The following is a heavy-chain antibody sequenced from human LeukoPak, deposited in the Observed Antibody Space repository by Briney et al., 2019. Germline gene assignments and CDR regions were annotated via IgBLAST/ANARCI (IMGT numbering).Heavy chain of an antibody. CDR3: AREGLLTSPNNAFDV. J-gene: IGHJ3*01. CDR2: SNESHK. Sequence: SNESHKYYADSVKGRFTVSRDSAKSTLYLQIESLKVEDTAVYYCAREGLLTSPNNAFDVWGQGTMVTVSS. D-gene: IGHD3-16*01. V-gene: IGHV3-33*01.